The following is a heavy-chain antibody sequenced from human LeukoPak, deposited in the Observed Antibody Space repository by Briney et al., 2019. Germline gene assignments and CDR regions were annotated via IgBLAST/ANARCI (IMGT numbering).Heavy chain of an antibody. Sequence: SVKVSCKASGYPFPDYYMHWVRPAPGQGFEWMGWINPNDGDTNYAQKFQGRVTMTRDTSISTAHMEVSRLRSDDTAVYYCARANFLYCSSSTCLFDYWGQGTLVAVSS. CDR2: INPNDGDT. J-gene: IGHJ4*02. CDR1: GYPFPDYY. D-gene: IGHD2-2*01. CDR3: ARANFLYCSSSTCLFDY. V-gene: IGHV1-2*02.